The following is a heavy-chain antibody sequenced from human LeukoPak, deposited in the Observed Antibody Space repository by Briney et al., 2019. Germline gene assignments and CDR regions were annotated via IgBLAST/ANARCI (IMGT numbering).Heavy chain of an antibody. CDR2: IIPILGIA. Sequence: SVKVSCKASGGTFSSYAISWVRQAPGQGLEWMGRIIPILGIANYAQKFQGRVTITADKSTSTAYMELSSLRSEDTAVYYCAREFRFGVPAGYFDYWGQGTLVTVSS. V-gene: IGHV1-69*04. CDR1: GGTFSSYA. CDR3: AREFRFGVPAGYFDY. J-gene: IGHJ4*02. D-gene: IGHD3-16*01.